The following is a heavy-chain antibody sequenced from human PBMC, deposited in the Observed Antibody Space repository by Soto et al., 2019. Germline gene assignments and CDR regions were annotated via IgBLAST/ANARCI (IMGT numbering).Heavy chain of an antibody. J-gene: IGHJ5*02. V-gene: IGHV4-31*03. CDR1: GGYISSGGYY. CDR3: AREIVTAGGNNYFDP. CDR2: IYHSGST. Sequence: SETLSLTRTVSGGYISSGGYYWSWIRQHPGKGLEWLVYIYHSGSTYYNPPLKSRVTISVDTSKNQFSLKLSSVTAADTAVYFCAREIVTAGGNNYFDPWGPGT. D-gene: IGHD2-21*02.